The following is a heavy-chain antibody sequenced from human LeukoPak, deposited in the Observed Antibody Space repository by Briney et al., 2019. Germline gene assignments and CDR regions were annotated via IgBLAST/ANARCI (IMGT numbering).Heavy chain of an antibody. Sequence: PGGSLRLSCAASGFTFSTYAMSWVRQAPGKGLEWVSSISSSGGVTYYADSVKGRFTISRDNAKNTLYLQMNSLRAEDTAVYYCARDTAYYDSSGYYHSPGYWGQGTLVTVSS. CDR1: GFTFSTYA. CDR3: ARDTAYYDSSGYYHSPGY. D-gene: IGHD3-22*01. J-gene: IGHJ4*02. CDR2: ISSSGGVT. V-gene: IGHV3-23*01.